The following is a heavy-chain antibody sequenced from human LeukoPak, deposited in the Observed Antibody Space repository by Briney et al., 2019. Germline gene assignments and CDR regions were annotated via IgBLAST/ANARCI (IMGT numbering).Heavy chain of an antibody. CDR1: GFXFTNYA. Sequence: GGSLGLSCAASGFXFTNYAISWVRQAPGKGREWISSISASGTTTYFADSVKGRFTISRDNSKNTLYLQITSLRAEDTAVYYCVAYYGSGRSADWGQGTLVTVSS. J-gene: IGHJ4*02. V-gene: IGHV3-23*01. D-gene: IGHD3-10*01. CDR2: ISASGTTT. CDR3: VAYYGSGRSAD.